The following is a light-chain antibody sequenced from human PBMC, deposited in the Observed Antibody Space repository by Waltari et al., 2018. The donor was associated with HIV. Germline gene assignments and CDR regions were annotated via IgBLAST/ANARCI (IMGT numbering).Light chain of an antibody. CDR3: AAWDDTVSGPV. Sequence: QSVLTQPPSASGTPGQRVTISCSGSRSNIGNNDVYWFQQLPGTAPKLLIYRNNQRPSGVPDRFTGSKSDTSASLAISGLRSEDEAEYFCAAWDDTVSGPVIGGGTKVAVL. J-gene: IGLJ2*01. V-gene: IGLV1-47*01. CDR2: RNN. CDR1: RSNIGNND.